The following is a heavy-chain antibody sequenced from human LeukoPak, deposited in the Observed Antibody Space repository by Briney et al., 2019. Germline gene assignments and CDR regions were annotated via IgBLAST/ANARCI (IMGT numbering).Heavy chain of an antibody. V-gene: IGHV3-9*03. CDR1: GFTFDDYA. Sequence: PGGSLRLSCAASGFTFDDYAMHWVRQAPGKGLEWVSGISWNSGSIGYADSVKGRFTISRDNAKNSLYLQMNSLRAEDMALYYCARESGYGYYYYYAMDVWGQGTTVTASS. D-gene: IGHD5-12*01. J-gene: IGHJ6*02. CDR2: ISWNSGSI. CDR3: ARESGYGYYYYYAMDV.